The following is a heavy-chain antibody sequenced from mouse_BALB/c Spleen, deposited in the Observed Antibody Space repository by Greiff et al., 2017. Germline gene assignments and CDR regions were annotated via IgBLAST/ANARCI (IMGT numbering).Heavy chain of an antibody. CDR2: ISSGGSYT. J-gene: IGHJ2*01. CDR3: TRGDYYGYYFDY. CDR1: GFTFSSYT. V-gene: IGHV5-6-4*01. Sequence: EVKLVESGGGLVKPGGSLKLSCAASGFTFSSYTMSWVRQTPEKRLEWVATISSGGSYTYYPDSVKGRFTISRDNAKNTLYLQMSSLKSEDTAMYYCTRGDYYGYYFDYWGQGTTLTVSP. D-gene: IGHD1-1*01.